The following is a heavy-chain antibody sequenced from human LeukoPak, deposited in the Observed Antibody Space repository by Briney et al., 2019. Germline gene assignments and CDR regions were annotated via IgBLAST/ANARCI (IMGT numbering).Heavy chain of an antibody. Sequence: SGTLSLTCAVSGGSITSDNWWIWVRQPAGKGLEWIGEAYHSGITNYNPSLKSRVTMSVDKSKNQFSLSLSSVTAADTAVYHCARGLYSSDAYWGQGILVTVSS. D-gene: IGHD6-19*01. J-gene: IGHJ4*02. CDR1: GGSITSDNW. CDR3: ARGLYSSDAY. V-gene: IGHV4-4*02. CDR2: AYHSGIT.